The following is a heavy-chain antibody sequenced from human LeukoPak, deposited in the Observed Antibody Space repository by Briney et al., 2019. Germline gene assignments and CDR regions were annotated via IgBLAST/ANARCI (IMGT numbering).Heavy chain of an antibody. D-gene: IGHD4-17*01. CDR2: ISGSGGST. J-gene: IGHJ4*02. V-gene: IGHV3-23*01. CDR3: AKAQEGRYYFDY. Sequence: GGSLRLSCAASGFTFSGYAMTWVRQAPGKGLEWVSAISGSGGSTYYADSVKGRFTISRDNSKNTLYLQMNSLRAEDTAVYYCAKAQEGRYYFDYWGQGTLVTVSS. CDR1: GFTFSGYA.